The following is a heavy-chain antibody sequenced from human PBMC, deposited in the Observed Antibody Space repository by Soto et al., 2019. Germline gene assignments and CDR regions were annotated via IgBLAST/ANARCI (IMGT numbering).Heavy chain of an antibody. CDR2: IYYSGST. J-gene: IGHJ3*02. D-gene: IGHD4-17*01. Sequence: SETLSLTCTVSGGTISSYYWSWIRQPPGKGLEWIGFIYYSGSTNYNPSLKSRVTISVDTSKNHFSLKLSSVTAADTAVYYCARDRDYDAFDIWGQGTMVTLSS. CDR1: GGTISSYY. CDR3: ARDRDYDAFDI. V-gene: IGHV4-59*01.